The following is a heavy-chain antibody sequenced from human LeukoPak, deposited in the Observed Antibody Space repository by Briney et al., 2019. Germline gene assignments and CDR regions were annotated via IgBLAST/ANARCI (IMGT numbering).Heavy chain of an antibody. CDR2: IIPILGIA. V-gene: IGHV1-69*04. J-gene: IGHJ5*02. D-gene: IGHD3-22*01. CDR3: AREDDSSGLNWFDP. CDR1: GGTFSSYA. Sequence: ASVKVSCKASGGTFSSYAISWVRQAPGQGLEWMGRIIPILGIANYAQKFQGRVTITADKSTSTAYMELSSLRSEDTAVYYCAREDDSSGLNWFDPWGQGTLVTVSS.